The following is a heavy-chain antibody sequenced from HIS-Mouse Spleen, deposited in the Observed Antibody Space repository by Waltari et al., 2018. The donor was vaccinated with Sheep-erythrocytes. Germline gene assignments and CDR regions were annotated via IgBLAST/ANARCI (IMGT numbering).Heavy chain of an antibody. CDR3: ARDEGTYYDFWSGYPPSYYFDY. CDR1: GGSIISSSYY. J-gene: IGHJ4*02. V-gene: IGHV4-39*07. D-gene: IGHD3-3*01. CDR2: IYYSGRT. Sequence: QLQLQESGPGLVKPSETLSLTCTVSGGSIISSSYYWGWIRQPPGKGLEWIGSIYYSGRTYYNPSLKSRVTISVDTSKNQFSLKLSSVTAADTAVYYCARDEGTYYDFWSGYPPSYYFDYWGQGTLVTVSS.